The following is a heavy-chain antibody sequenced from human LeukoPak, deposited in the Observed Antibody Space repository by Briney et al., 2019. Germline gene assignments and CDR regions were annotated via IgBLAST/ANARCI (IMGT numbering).Heavy chain of an antibody. V-gene: IGHV3-48*04. CDR3: AAHIGRGYCSSTSCYTVDY. D-gene: IGHD2-2*02. CDR1: GFTFSSYS. CDR2: ISSSSSTI. Sequence: GGSLRLSCAASGFTFSSYSMNWVRQAPGKGLEWVSYISSSSSTIYYADSVKGRFTISRDNAKNSLYLQMNSLRAEDTAAYYCAAHIGRGYCSSTSCYTVDYWGQGTLVTVSS. J-gene: IGHJ4*02.